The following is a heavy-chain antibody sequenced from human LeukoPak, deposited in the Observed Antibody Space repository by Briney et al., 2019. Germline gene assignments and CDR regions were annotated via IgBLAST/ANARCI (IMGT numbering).Heavy chain of an antibody. D-gene: IGHD5-24*01. V-gene: IGHV3-23*01. Sequence: GGTLRLSCATSEFTFSTYPMSWVRQAPGKGPELVSAISGSGRATFYADSVKGRFTISRDNSKNTLYLQMNGLRAEDTAVYYCATRGRDGYNANYYGMDVWGQGTTVTVPS. CDR2: ISGSGRAT. J-gene: IGHJ6*02. CDR1: EFTFSTYP. CDR3: ATRGRDGYNANYYGMDV.